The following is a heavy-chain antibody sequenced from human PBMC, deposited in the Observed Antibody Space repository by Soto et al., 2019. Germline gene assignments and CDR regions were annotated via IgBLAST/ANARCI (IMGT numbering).Heavy chain of an antibody. J-gene: IGHJ6*02. Sequence: GGSLRLSCAASGFTFNTYGMHWVRQAPGKGLEWVAVIWYDGSNKYYADSVKGRFTISRDNSKNTLYMEMNSLRAEDTAVYHCARGGYSAGWTYGMDVWGQGTTVTVSS. CDR1: GFTFNTYG. CDR2: IWYDGSNK. V-gene: IGHV3-33*01. CDR3: ARGGYSAGWTYGMDV. D-gene: IGHD6-19*01.